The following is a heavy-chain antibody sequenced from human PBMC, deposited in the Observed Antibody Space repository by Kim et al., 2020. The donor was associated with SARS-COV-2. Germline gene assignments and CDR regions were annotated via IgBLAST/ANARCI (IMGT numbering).Heavy chain of an antibody. V-gene: IGHV1-46*01. D-gene: IGHD3-22*01. CDR3: ARGYYDSSGYYNGPGFDY. Sequence: QGRVTMTRDTSTSTVYMELSSLRSEDTAVYYCARGYYDSSGYYNGPGFDYWGQGTMVTVSS. J-gene: IGHJ4*02.